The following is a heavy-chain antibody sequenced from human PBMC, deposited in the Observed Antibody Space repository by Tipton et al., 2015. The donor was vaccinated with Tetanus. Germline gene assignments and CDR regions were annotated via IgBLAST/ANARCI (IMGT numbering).Heavy chain of an antibody. CDR1: GYTFTSYA. J-gene: IGHJ4*02. CDR3: ARDQLDH. Sequence: QVQLVQSGGEVKKPGASVKVSCKASGYTFTSYAVTWGRQAPGQGLEWMGWISGYNGNTNFTQKFQGRLTMTRDTSTSTAYMELRSLRSDDTAVYFCARDQLDHWGQGTLVTVSS. CDR2: ISGYNGNT. V-gene: IGHV1-18*01.